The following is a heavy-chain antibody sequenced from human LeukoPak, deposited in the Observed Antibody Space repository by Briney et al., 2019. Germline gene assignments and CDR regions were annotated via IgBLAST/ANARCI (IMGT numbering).Heavy chain of an antibody. Sequence: GGSLRLSCAASGFTFSSYSMNWVRQAPGKGLEWVSYISSSSSTIHYADSVKGRFTISRDNAKNSLYLQMNSLRAEDTAVYYCAREGSQLWYYDYWGQGTTVTVSS. CDR3: AREGSQLWYYDY. V-gene: IGHV3-48*04. J-gene: IGHJ4*03. CDR2: ISSSSSTI. CDR1: GFTFSSYS. D-gene: IGHD5-18*01.